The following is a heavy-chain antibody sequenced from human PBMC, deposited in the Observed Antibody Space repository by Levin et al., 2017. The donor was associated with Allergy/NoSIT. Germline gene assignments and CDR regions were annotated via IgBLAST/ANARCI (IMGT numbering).Heavy chain of an antibody. CDR2: ISGSGSFI. V-gene: IGHV3-21*01. J-gene: IGHJ3*02. D-gene: IGHD6-13*01. CDR1: EFTSSNYQ. CDR3: ARRIATSGTIAFDI. Sequence: GESLKISCAASEFTSSNYQINWVRQAPGKGLEWVSFISGSGSFISHADSVKGRFTTSRDNPKNSVHLQMDSLRDEDTAVYYCARRIATSGTIAFDIWGQGTMVTVSS.